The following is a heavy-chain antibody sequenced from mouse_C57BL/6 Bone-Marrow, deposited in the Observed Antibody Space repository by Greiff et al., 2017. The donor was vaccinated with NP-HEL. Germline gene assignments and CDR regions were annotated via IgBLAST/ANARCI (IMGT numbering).Heavy chain of an antibody. CDR2: IDPSDSET. CDR3: ARGDWLLT. D-gene: IGHD1-2*01. Sequence: QVLLQQSGAELVRPGSSVKLSCKASGYTFTSYWMHWVKQRPIQGLEWIGNIDPSDSETHYNQKFKDKATLTVDKSSSTAYMQLSSLTSEDSAVYYCARGDWLLTWGQGTTLTVSS. V-gene: IGHV1-52*01. CDR1: GYTFTSYW. J-gene: IGHJ2*01.